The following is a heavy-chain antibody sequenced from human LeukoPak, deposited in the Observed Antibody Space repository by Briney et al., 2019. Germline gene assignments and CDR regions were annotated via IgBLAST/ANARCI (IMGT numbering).Heavy chain of an antibody. V-gene: IGHV3-53*01. CDR2: IYISGNT. D-gene: IGHD1-26*01. Sequence: GGSLRLSCAASGFTVSNNYINCVRQAPGKGLEWVSVIYISGNTFYADSVKGRFTISRDNSENTVYLQMNSLRAEDTAMYYCARVYSGTYHDAFDLWGQGTLVTVSS. CDR3: ARVYSGTYHDAFDL. CDR1: GFTVSNNY. J-gene: IGHJ3*01.